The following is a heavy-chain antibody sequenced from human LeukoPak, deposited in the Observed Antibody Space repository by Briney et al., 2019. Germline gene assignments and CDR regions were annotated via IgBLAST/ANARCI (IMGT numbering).Heavy chain of an antibody. J-gene: IGHJ4*02. CDR3: ARSGNYSVNSDPFDY. D-gene: IGHD4-23*01. V-gene: IGHV5-51*01. CDR1: GYSFTSYW. Sequence: GKSLKISCKGSGYSFTSYWIAWVRQMPGKGLEWMGIIYPGDSDTRYSPSFQGQVTISVDKSSYTAYLQRRSLKASDTAMYYCARSGNYSVNSDPFDYWGQGTLVTVSS. CDR2: IYPGDSDT.